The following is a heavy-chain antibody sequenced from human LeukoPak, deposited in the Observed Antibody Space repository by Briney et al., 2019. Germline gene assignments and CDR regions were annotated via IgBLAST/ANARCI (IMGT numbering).Heavy chain of an antibody. J-gene: IGHJ4*02. D-gene: IGHD3-10*01. V-gene: IGHV4-61*02. CDR3: ARDVWFGAGRTFDY. Sequence: SETLSLTCTVSGGSISSGSYYWSWIRQPAGKGLEWIGRIYTSGSTNYNPSLRSRVTISVDTSKNQFSLKLSSVTAADTAVYYCARDVWFGAGRTFDYWGQGTLVTVSS. CDR2: IYTSGST. CDR1: GGSISSGSYY.